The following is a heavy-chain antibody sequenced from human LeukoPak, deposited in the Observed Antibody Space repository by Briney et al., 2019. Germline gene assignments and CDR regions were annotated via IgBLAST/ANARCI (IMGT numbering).Heavy chain of an antibody. CDR3: VGEDSGSWRFDY. D-gene: IGHD3-22*01. Sequence: SETLSLTCAVSGDSISSGAYSWSWIRQPPGKGLELIGYIYHDGSTYYNPSLKSRITISVDRSKNQFSLKLSSVTAADAAVYYCVGEDSGSWRFDYWGQGTLVTVSS. CDR2: IYHDGST. CDR1: GDSISSGAYS. V-gene: IGHV4-30-2*01. J-gene: IGHJ4*02.